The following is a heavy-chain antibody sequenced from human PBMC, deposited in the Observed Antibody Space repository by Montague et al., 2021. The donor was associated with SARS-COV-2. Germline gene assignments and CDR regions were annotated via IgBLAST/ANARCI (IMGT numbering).Heavy chain of an antibody. CDR1: GGSISSSSYE. Sequence: ETLSLTCTVSGGSISSSSYEWGWIRQPPGKGLEWIGSIYYSGSTYYNPSLKSRVTISVDTSKNQFSLKLSSVTAADTAVYYCARNPADYYGSGSYPTWENWFDPWGQGTLVTVSS. J-gene: IGHJ5*02. CDR3: ARNPADYYGSGSYPTWENWFDP. V-gene: IGHV4-39*01. CDR2: IYYSGST. D-gene: IGHD3-10*01.